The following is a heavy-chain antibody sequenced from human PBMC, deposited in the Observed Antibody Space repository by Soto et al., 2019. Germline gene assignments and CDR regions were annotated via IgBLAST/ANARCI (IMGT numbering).Heavy chain of an antibody. CDR3: ARERGYRFLSSVSDAFDI. Sequence: ASVKVSCKASGGTFSSYAISWVRQAPGQGLEWMGGIIPIFGTANYAQKFQGRVTITADESTSTAYMELSSLRSEDTAVYYCARERGYRFLSSVSDAFDIWGQGTMVTVSS. V-gene: IGHV1-69*13. CDR1: GGTFSSYA. J-gene: IGHJ3*02. D-gene: IGHD3-3*01. CDR2: IIPIFGTA.